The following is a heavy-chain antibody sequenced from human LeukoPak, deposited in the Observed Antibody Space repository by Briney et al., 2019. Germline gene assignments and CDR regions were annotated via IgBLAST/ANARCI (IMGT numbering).Heavy chain of an antibody. J-gene: IGHJ4*02. V-gene: IGHV3-38-3*01. CDR2: TSGGST. D-gene: IGHD2-2*01. CDR1: GFTVGSNE. CDR3: KTQLDCSSTSCYSLSGY. Sequence: SGGSLRLSCAAPGFTVGSNEMSWVRKAPGKGLEWVSSTSGGSTYYAASRKGRFTISRDNSKNTLHLQMNSLRAEDTAVYYCKTQLDCSSTSCYSLSGYWGQGTLVTVSS.